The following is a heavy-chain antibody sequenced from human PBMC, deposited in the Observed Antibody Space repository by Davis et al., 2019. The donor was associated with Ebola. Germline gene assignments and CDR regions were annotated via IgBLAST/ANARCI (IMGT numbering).Heavy chain of an antibody. V-gene: IGHV1-18*01. CDR3: AREGVDTAMVTKKYYYYYMDV. CDR1: GYTFTSYG. D-gene: IGHD5-18*01. CDR2: ISAYNGNT. Sequence: ASVKVSCKASGYTFTSYGISWVRQAPGQGLEWMGWISAYNGNTNYAQKLKGRVTMTTDTSTSTAYMELRSLRSDDTAVYYCAREGVDTAMVTKKYYYYYMDVWGKGTTVTVSS. J-gene: IGHJ6*03.